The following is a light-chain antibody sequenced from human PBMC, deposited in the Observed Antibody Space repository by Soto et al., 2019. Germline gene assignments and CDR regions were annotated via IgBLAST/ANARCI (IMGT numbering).Light chain of an antibody. Sequence: EIVWTQSPGTLSLSPGEIATLSCRASQSVTNNYLAWHQQKPGQAPRLLIYGASSRATGILDRFSGSGSGTDFTLTISRLEPEDFAVYYCQQYGSSPYTFGPWTKGDI. J-gene: IGKJ3*01. CDR2: GAS. CDR1: QSVTNNY. V-gene: IGKV3-20*01. CDR3: QQYGSSPYT.